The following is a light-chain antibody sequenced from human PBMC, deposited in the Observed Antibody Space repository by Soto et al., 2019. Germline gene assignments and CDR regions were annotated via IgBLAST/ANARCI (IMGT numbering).Light chain of an antibody. Sequence: IVLTQSPVTLSLSPGERATLSCRARQNISSYLIWYQQKPGQAHRLLMYDVSTRATGIPARFSGSRSGTEFALTMSSLEREDLAVYYCQQRSDRPRTFGQGTMVEIK. J-gene: IGKJ1*01. CDR3: QQRSDRPRT. CDR1: QNISSY. V-gene: IGKV3-11*01. CDR2: DVS.